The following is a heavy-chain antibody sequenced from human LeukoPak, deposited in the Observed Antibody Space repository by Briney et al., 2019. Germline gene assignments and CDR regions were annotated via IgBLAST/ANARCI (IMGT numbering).Heavy chain of an antibody. J-gene: IGHJ6*02. V-gene: IGHV4-31*03. CDR2: IYYSGST. Sequence: PSGTLSLTCTVSGGSISSGGYYWSWIRQHPGKGLEWIGYIYYSGSTYYNPSLKSRVTISVDTSKNQFSLKLSSVTAADTAEYYCARVPWCSGGSCYSPYYYGMDVWGQGTTVTVSS. CDR1: GGSISSGGYY. CDR3: ARVPWCSGGSCYSPYYYGMDV. D-gene: IGHD2-15*01.